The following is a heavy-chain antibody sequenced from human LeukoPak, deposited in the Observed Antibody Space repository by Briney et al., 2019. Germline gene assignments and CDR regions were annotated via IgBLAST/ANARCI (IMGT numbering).Heavy chain of an antibody. CDR2: IYYSGST. D-gene: IGHD1-1*01. CDR3: AITGTTSAFDI. J-gene: IGHJ3*02. CDR1: GGSISSYY. Sequence: SETLSLTCTVSGGSISSYYWSWIRQPPGKGLEWIGYIYYSGSTNYNPSLKSRVTISVDTSKNQFSLKLSSVTAADTAAYYCAITGTTSAFDIWGQGTMVTVSS. V-gene: IGHV4-59*01.